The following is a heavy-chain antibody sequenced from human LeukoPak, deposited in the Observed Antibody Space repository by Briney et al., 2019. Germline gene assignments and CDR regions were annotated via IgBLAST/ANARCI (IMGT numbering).Heavy chain of an antibody. CDR1: GGSISSYY. CDR3: ARDNNYPGSGSYHYY. Sequence: SETLSLTCTVSGGSISSYYWSWIRQPAGKGLEWIGRIYTSGSTNYNPSLKSLVTMSVDTSKNQFSLKLSSVTAADTAVYYCARDNNYPGSGSYHYYWGQGTLVTVSS. V-gene: IGHV4-4*07. D-gene: IGHD3-10*01. J-gene: IGHJ4*02. CDR2: IYTSGST.